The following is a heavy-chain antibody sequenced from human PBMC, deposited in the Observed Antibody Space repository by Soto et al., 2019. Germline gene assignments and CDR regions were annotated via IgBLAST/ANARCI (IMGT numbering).Heavy chain of an antibody. J-gene: IGHJ5*02. CDR3: ARDLLRYYDSSGYNYRWFDP. CDR1: GGSISSYY. Sequence: SETLSLTCTVSGGSISSYYWSWIRQPPGKGLEWIGDIYYSGSTNYNPSLKSRVTISLDTSKNQFSLKMSSVTAADTAVYYCARDLLRYYDSSGYNYRWFDPWGQGTLVTVSS. CDR2: IYYSGST. D-gene: IGHD3-22*01. V-gene: IGHV4-59*01.